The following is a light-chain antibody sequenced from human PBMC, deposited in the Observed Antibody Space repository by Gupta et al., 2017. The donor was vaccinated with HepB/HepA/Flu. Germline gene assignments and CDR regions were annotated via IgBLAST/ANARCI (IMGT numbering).Light chain of an antibody. Sequence: SYILTQPPSVSVAPGRTARTTCGGNNIGNKSVYWYQQRPGQAPLVVIYEDTNRPSGIPERISGSNSGNTATLTISRVEAGDEADYYCQVWDTRTDHPVVFGGGTKLTV. CDR2: EDT. J-gene: IGLJ2*01. V-gene: IGLV3-21*03. CDR3: QVWDTRTDHPVV. CDR1: NIGNKS.